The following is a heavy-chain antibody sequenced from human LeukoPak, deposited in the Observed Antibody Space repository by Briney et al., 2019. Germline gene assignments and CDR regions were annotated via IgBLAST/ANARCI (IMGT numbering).Heavy chain of an antibody. CDR1: GGSISSSNW. CDR2: IYHSGST. Sequence: SETLSLTCAVSGGSISSSNWWSWVRQPPGKGLEWIGEIYHSGSTNYNPSLKSRVTISVDKSKNQFSLKLSSVTAADTAVYYCARGHPSGSGSYYDVYFDYWGQGTLVTASS. V-gene: IGHV4-4*02. CDR3: ARGHPSGSGSYYDVYFDY. J-gene: IGHJ4*02. D-gene: IGHD3-10*01.